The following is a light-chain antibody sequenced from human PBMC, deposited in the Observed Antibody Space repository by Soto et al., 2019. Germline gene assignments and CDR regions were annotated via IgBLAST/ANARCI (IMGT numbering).Light chain of an antibody. V-gene: IGKV1-39*01. J-gene: IGKJ1*01. CDR1: QSISKY. CDR3: QQTYSILIT. Sequence: GDRVTIPCRASQSISKYLNWFQQKPGTAPKVLISAASSLQSGVPSRFSGSGSGTDFTLTISNVQPEDFATYYCQQTYSILITFGQGTKVDIK. CDR2: AAS.